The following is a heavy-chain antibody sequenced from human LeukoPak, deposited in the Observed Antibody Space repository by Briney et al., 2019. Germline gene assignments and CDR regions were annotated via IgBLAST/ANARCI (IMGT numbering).Heavy chain of an antibody. CDR1: GGSISSYY. CDR2: IYYSGST. J-gene: IGHJ3*02. CDR3: ARALSNHYYDSSGSDAFDI. D-gene: IGHD3-22*01. V-gene: IGHV4-59*01. Sequence: SETLSLTCTVSGGSISSYYWSWIRQPPAKGLEWIGYIYYSGSTNYNPSLKSRVTISVDTSKNQFSLKLSSVTAADTAVYYCARALSNHYYDSSGSDAFDIWGQGTMVTVSS.